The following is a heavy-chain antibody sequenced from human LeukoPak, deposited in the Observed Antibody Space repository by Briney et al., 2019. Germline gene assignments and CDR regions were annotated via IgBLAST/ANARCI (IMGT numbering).Heavy chain of an antibody. D-gene: IGHD4-17*01. CDR2: ISPSGGT. J-gene: IGHJ6*02. Sequence: PSETLSLTCAVSGGSFTDYYWNWLRQTPGKGLEWIGQISPSGGTTYNSSLKSRVTVSGDPSNKQVSLKLTSVTAADTAVYYCARDGDVDYGPYYYYGMDVWGQGTTVTVSS. CDR3: ARDGDVDYGPYYYYGMDV. V-gene: IGHV4-34*01. CDR1: GGSFTDYY.